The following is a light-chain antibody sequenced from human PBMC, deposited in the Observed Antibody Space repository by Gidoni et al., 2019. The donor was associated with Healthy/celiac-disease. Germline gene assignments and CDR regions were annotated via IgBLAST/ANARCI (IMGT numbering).Light chain of an antibody. CDR1: QSISSW. J-gene: IGKJ1*01. CDR2: KAS. V-gene: IGKV1-5*03. CDR3: QQYNSYSPET. Sequence: DIQMTQSPSTLSASVGDRATITCRASQSISSWLAWYQQKPGKAPKLLIYKASSLESGVPSSFSGSGSGTEFTLTISSLQPDDFATYYCQQYNSYSPETFGQGTKVEIK.